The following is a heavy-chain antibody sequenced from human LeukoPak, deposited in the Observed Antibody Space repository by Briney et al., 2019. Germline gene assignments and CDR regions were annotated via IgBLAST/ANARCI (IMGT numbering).Heavy chain of an antibody. D-gene: IGHD4-17*01. V-gene: IGHV3-49*04. Sequence: GGSLRLSCTASGFTFGDCAMTWVRQAPGKGLEWISFIRSKRNGGTTEYAASVKGRFTISRDDSKSIAYLQMNSLKTEDTAVYYCSRDRYGSRAFDAWGQGTMVTVSS. CDR2: IRSKRNGGTT. J-gene: IGHJ3*01. CDR1: GFTFGDCA. CDR3: SRDRYGSRAFDA.